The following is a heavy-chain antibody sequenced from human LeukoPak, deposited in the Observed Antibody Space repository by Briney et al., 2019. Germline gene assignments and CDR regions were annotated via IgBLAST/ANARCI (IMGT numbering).Heavy chain of an antibody. CDR1: GGSISSSNW. V-gene: IGHV4-4*02. Sequence: PSETLSLTCSVSGGSISSSNWWSWVRQPPGKGLEWIGEIIHTGSTNYIPSLKSRVTISVDKSKNQFSLNLSSVTAADTAMYYCACYFDSSGYRFDYWGHGALVTVSS. CDR3: ACYFDSSGYRFDY. J-gene: IGHJ4*01. CDR2: IIHTGST. D-gene: IGHD3-22*01.